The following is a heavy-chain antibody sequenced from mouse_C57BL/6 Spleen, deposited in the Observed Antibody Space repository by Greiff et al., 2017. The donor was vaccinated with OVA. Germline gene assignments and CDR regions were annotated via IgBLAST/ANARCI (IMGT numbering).Heavy chain of an antibody. CDR1: GFTFSSYA. Sequence: EVKLVESGGGLVKPGGSLKLSCAASGFTFSSYAMSWVRQTPEKRLEWVATISDGGSYTYYPDNVKGRFTISRDNAKNNLYLQMSHLKSEDTAMYYCARSGSHAMDYWGQGTSVTVSS. D-gene: IGHD1-1*01. J-gene: IGHJ4*01. CDR2: ISDGGSYT. CDR3: ARSGSHAMDY. V-gene: IGHV5-4*03.